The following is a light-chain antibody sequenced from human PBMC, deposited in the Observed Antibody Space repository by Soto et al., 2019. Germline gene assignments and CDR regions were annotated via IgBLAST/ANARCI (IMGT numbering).Light chain of an antibody. Sequence: DIQMTQSPSSVSASVGDRITITCRTSQSFSNYLTWYQHKPGKAPKLLIYSATVLQSGVPSRVNGGVSGTDFTLTISRLQPEDSATYCCQQTYTIPWTFGQGTRVEIK. CDR3: QQTYTIPWT. CDR2: SAT. J-gene: IGKJ1*01. V-gene: IGKV1-39*01. CDR1: QSFSNY.